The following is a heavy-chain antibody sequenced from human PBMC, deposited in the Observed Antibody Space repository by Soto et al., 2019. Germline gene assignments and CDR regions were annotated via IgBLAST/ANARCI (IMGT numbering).Heavy chain of an antibody. CDR2: INHSGST. V-gene: IGHV4-34*01. Sequence: SETLSLTCAVYGGSFGGYYGSWIRQPPGKGLEWIGEINHSGSTNYNPSLKSRVTISVDTSKNQFSLKLSSVTAADTAVYYCAREAQEAAGTTNWFDPWGQGTLVTVSS. D-gene: IGHD6-13*01. CDR1: GGSFGGYY. J-gene: IGHJ5*02. CDR3: AREAQEAAGTTNWFDP.